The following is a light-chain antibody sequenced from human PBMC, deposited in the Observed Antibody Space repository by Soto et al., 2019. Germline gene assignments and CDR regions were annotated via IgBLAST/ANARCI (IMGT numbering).Light chain of an antibody. J-gene: IGKJ1*01. CDR1: QSVSNDF. Sequence: EIVLTQSPGILSLSPGERATLSCRASQSVSNDFLAWYQQKPGQAPRLLVFGASTRATDVPDRFSGSGSGADFTLTISRLEPEDSAVYYCQQYGSSPPRTFGQGTQVEMK. V-gene: IGKV3-20*01. CDR2: GAS. CDR3: QQYGSSPPRT.